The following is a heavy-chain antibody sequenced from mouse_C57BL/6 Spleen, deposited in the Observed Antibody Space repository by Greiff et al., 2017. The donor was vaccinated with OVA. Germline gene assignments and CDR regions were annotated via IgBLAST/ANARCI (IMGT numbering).Heavy chain of an antibody. CDR3: AREGVANWYFDV. CDR1: GFTFSSYA. D-gene: IGHD1-1*02. CDR2: ISDGGSYT. J-gene: IGHJ1*03. Sequence: DVMLVESGGGLVKPGGSLKLSCAASGFTFSSYAMSWVRQTPEKRLEWVATISDGGSYTYYPDNVKGRFTISRDNAKNNLYLQMSHLKSEDTAMYYCAREGVANWYFDVWGTGTTVTVSS. V-gene: IGHV5-4*01.